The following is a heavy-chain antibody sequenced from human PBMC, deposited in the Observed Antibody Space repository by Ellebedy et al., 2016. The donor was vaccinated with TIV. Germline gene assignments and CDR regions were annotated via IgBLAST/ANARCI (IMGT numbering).Heavy chain of an antibody. CDR1: GFSVSSNY. CDR2: IYTGDGT. CDR3: ARHYDY. V-gene: IGHV3-66*04. J-gene: IGHJ4*02. Sequence: GESLKISCAASGFSVSSNYVSWVRQAPGKGLEWVSYIYTGDGTYHADSVKGRFTISRDNSENTLYLQMNSLKAEDTAVYYCARHYDYWGQGTLVTVSS.